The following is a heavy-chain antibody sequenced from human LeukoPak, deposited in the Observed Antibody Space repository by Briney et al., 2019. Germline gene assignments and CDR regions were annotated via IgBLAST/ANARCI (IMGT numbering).Heavy chain of an antibody. CDR3: ARDLWWELRGYFDY. V-gene: IGHV3-21*01. Sequence: GGSLRLSCAASGFTFSSYSMNWVRQAPGKGLEWVSSISSSSSSYIYYADSVKGRFTISRDNAKNSLYLQMNSLRAEDTAVYYCARDLWWELRGYFDYWGQGTLVTVSS. CDR2: ISSSSSSYI. D-gene: IGHD1-26*01. CDR1: GFTFSSYS. J-gene: IGHJ4*02.